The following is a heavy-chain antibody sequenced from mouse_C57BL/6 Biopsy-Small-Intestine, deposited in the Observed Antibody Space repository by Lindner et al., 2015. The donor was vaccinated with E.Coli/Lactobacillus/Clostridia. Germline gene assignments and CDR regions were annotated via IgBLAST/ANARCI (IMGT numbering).Heavy chain of an antibody. Sequence: SVKVSCKASGYNFTSYAVNWVRQAPGQSLEWMGWINAGNGVTKYSQKFQGRVTITRDTSANTAYMELSSLKSEDTAVYYCARGVSVGEHLDSWGQGTLVTVSS. CDR3: ARGVSVGEHLDS. CDR1: GYNFTSYA. V-gene: IGHV1-4*01. CDR2: INAGNGVT. D-gene: IGHD6-1*01. J-gene: IGHJ4*01.